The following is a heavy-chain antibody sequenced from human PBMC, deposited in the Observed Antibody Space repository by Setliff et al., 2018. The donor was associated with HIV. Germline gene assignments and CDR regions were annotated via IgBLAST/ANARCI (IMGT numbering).Heavy chain of an antibody. D-gene: IGHD2-21*02. CDR1: GYSISSNFL. J-gene: IGHJ5*02. CDR2: IHHAGST. CDR3: ARHDCGGNCDINWFDP. V-gene: IGHV4-38-2*01. Sequence: SETLSLTCAVSGYSISSNFLWGRVRQPPGQGLEWIGSIHHAGSTYYNPSKSRVRISLDTSKNQFSLKLSSVTAADTAVYYCARHDCGGNCDINWFDPWGQGTLVTVSS.